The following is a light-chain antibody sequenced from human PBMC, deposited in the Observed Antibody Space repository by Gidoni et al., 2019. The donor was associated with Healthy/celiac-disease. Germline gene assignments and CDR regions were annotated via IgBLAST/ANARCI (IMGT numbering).Light chain of an antibody. J-gene: IGLJ2*01. V-gene: IGLV3-21*04. CDR3: QVWDSSSDHPGVV. CDR1: NIGSKS. CDR2: YDS. Sequence: SYVLTQPPSVSVAPGKTARITCGGNNIGSKSVHWYQQKPGQAPVLVIYYDSDRPSGIPERFSGSNSGNTATLTISRVEAGDEADYYCQVWDSSSDHPGVVFGGGTKLTV.